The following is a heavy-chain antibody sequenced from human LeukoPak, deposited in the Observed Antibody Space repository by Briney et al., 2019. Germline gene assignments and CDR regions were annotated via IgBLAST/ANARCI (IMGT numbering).Heavy chain of an antibody. V-gene: IGHV3-48*02. J-gene: IGHJ4*02. D-gene: IGHD6-13*01. CDR1: GFTVSSNY. CDR3: ARDYGYSSSFDY. Sequence: GGSLRLSCAASGFTVSSNYMSWVRQAPGKGLEWVSYISGGSSTIHYADSVKGRFTISRDNAKNSLYLQMNSLRDEDTALYYCARDYGYSSSFDYWGQGTLVTVSS. CDR2: ISGGSSTI.